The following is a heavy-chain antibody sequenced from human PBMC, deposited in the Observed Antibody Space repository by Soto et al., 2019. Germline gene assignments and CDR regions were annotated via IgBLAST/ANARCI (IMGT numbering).Heavy chain of an antibody. CDR3: ATTIFGVVIDY. Sequence: TPVKVSCKASGYTVTSNGISWVRQAPGQGLEWMGWISAYNGNTNYAQKLQGRVTMTTDTSTSTAYMELRSLRSDATAGYYCATTIFGVVIDYWGQGTLVTVS. CDR1: GYTVTSNG. CDR2: ISAYNGNT. J-gene: IGHJ4*02. V-gene: IGHV1-18*01. D-gene: IGHD3-3*01.